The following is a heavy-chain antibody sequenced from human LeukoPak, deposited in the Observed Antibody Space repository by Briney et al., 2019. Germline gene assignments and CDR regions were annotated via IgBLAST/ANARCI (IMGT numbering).Heavy chain of an antibody. J-gene: IGHJ4*02. CDR2: IYYSGST. CDR1: GGSITSRSHY. V-gene: IGHV4-39*07. Sequence: PSETLSLTCTVSGGSITSRSHYWGWIRQPPGKGLEWIGSIYYSGSTYYNPSLKSRVTISVDTSKNQFSLKLSSVTAADTAVYYCARRYYFDYWGQGTLVTVSS. D-gene: IGHD5-24*01. CDR3: ARRYYFDY.